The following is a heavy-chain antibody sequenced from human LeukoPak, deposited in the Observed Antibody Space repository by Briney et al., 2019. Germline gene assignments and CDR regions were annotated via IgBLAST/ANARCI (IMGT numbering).Heavy chain of an antibody. CDR1: GYTFSSYL. V-gene: IGHV5-51*01. D-gene: IGHD4-17*01. CDR3: ARRSVTSAFDI. J-gene: IGHJ3*02. CDR2: IYPGDSDI. Sequence: TPGESLKISCKGSGYTFSSYLIAWVRPIPGKGLEWMGIIYPGDSDIRYSPSFQGQVTISADKSISTAYLQWSSLKASDIAMYYCARRSVTSAFDIWGQGTMVTVSS.